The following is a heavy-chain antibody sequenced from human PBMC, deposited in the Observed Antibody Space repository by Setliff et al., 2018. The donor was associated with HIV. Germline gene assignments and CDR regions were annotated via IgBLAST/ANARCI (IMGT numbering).Heavy chain of an antibody. CDR3: ARDRGGSDYFDY. J-gene: IGHJ4*01. V-gene: IGHV3-48*04. CDR1: GFTFSTYN. D-gene: IGHD3-10*01. Sequence: PGGSLRLSCAASGFTFSTYNMNWVRQAPGKELEWVAYIDTSSAIIHYANSVKGRFTISRDNAKNLLYLQMNSLRADDTAVYYCARDRGGSDYFDYWGHGTLVTVSS. CDR2: IDTSSAII.